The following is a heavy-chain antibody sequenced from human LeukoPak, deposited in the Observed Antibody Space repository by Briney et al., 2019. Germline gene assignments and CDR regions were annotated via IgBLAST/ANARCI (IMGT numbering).Heavy chain of an antibody. CDR2: ISSNGGNT. V-gene: IGHV3-64D*06. D-gene: IGHD6-19*01. CDR3: VKERSSGWYDFDY. J-gene: IGHJ4*02. CDR1: GFTFSSYG. Sequence: GRSLRLSCAASGFTFSSYGMHWVRQAPGKGLEYVSGISSNGGNTYYADSVKGRFTISRDNSKNTLYLQMSSLRGEDTAVYYCVKERSSGWYDFDYWGQGTLVTVSS.